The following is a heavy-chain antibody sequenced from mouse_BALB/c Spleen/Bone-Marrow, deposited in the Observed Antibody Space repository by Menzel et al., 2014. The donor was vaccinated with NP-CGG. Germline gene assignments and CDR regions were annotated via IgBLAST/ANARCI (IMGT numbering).Heavy chain of an antibody. CDR3: ARRGYYGNYYYAMDY. CDR2: IDPANGNT. D-gene: IGHD2-1*01. V-gene: IGHV14-3*02. CDR1: GFNIKDTY. J-gene: IGHJ4*01. Sequence: VQLQQPGAELVKPGASVKLSCTASGFNIKDTYMHWVKQRPEQGLEWIGRIDPANGNTKYDPKSQGKATITADTSSNTAYLQLSSLTSEDTAVYYCARRGYYGNYYYAMDYWGQGTSVTVSS.